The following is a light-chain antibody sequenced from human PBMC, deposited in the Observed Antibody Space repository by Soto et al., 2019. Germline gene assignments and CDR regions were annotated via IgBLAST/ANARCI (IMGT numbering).Light chain of an antibody. J-gene: IGLJ3*02. CDR1: SNDVGGYNY. CDR3: CSYAGSTTGV. V-gene: IGLV2-23*02. CDR2: EVS. Sequence: QSALTQPASVSGSPGQSITISCTGTSNDVGGYNYVSWYQQPPGKAPKLIIYEVSQRPSGVSYRFSASKSGNTASLTISGLQAEDEGDYYCCSYAGSTTGVFGGGTKLTVL.